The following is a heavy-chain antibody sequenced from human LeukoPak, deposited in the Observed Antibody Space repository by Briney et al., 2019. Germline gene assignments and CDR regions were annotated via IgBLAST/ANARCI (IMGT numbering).Heavy chain of an antibody. V-gene: IGHV5-51*01. D-gene: IGHD6-19*01. CDR3: ARMVEQWLYYYFDY. Sequence: GESLQISCKGSGSSFTSYWIGWVRQMPGKGLEWMGIIYPGDSDTRYSPSFQGQVTVSADKSISTAYLQWSSLKASDTAMYYCARMVEQWLYYYFDYWGQGTLVTVSS. J-gene: IGHJ4*02. CDR1: GSSFTSYW. CDR2: IYPGDSDT.